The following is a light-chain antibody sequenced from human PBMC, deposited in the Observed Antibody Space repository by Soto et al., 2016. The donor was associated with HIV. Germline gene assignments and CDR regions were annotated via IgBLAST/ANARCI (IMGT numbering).Light chain of an antibody. CDR3: QHSYITPRT. Sequence: DIQMTQSPSSLSASVGDRVTITCRASQGIGRFLNWYQQIAGKAPNLLIYDASTLQSGVPSRFSGSGSGTDFTLIISSLQPEDFATYYCQHSYITPRTFGQGTNGGNQT. CDR2: DAS. CDR1: QGIGRF. J-gene: IGKJ1*01. V-gene: IGKV1-39*01.